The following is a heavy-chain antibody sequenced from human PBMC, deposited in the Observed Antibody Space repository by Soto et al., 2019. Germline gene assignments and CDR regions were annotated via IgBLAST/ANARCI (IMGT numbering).Heavy chain of an antibody. CDR3: ARYDYNGYYFDY. D-gene: IGHD4-4*01. CDR1: GSTFTRYA. CDR2: LXAGNAXT. Sequence: XSVKVSCKASGSTFTRYAMHWVRQAPGQRLDWMRWLXAGNAXTKYSPKFPGXXTITRDTXXSTVYMDLSSLKSEDTAVYYCARYDYNGYYFDYWGQGTLVTVSS. J-gene: IGHJ4*02. V-gene: IGHV1-3*01.